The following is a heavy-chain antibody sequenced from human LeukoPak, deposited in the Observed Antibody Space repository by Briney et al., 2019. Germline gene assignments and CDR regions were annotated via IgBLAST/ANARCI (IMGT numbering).Heavy chain of an antibody. CDR3: ASYYASGVSAYNYYGMDV. Sequence: SETLSLTCAVSGHSISTGYYWGWIRQPPGKGLEWIGSMSHNRGTYYNPSLKSRVTISMDTSKDQISLRLTSVTAADTAVYYCASYYASGVSAYNYYGMDVWGKGTTVTISS. CDR1: GHSISTGYY. D-gene: IGHD3-10*01. J-gene: IGHJ6*04. V-gene: IGHV4-38-2*01. CDR2: MSHNRGT.